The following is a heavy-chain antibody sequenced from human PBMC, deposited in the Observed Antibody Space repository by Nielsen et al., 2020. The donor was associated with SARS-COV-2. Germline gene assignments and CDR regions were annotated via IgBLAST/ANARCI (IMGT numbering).Heavy chain of an antibody. CDR2: IYHSGST. V-gene: IGHV4-4*02. D-gene: IGHD6-13*01. Sequence: WIRQPPGKGLEWIGEIYHSGSTNYNPSLKSRVTISVDTSKNQFSLKLSSVTAADTAVYYCARDWGIAAAGTSTLHYYYYGMDVWGQGTTVTVSS. CDR3: ARDWGIAAAGTSTLHYYYYGMDV. J-gene: IGHJ6*02.